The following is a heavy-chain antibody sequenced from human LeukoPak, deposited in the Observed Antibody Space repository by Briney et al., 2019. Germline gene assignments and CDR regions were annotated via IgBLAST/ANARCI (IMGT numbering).Heavy chain of an antibody. V-gene: IGHV3-23*01. CDR2: ISGSGGST. CDR1: GFTFSSYA. J-gene: IGHJ5*02. CDR3: AKGLVGATKDWFDP. Sequence: GGSLRLSCAASGFTFSSYAMSWLRQAPGKGLEWVTAISGSGGSTYYADSVKGRFTISRDNSKNTLYLQMNSLRAEDTAVYYCAKGLVGATKDWFDPWGQGTLVTVSS. D-gene: IGHD1-26*01.